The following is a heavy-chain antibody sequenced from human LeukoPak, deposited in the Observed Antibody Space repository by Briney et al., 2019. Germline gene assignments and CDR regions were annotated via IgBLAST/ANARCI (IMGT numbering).Heavy chain of an antibody. D-gene: IGHD2-2*01. CDR3: ARVVVPAAISY. Sequence: GESLKISCKGSGYKFSSYWIGWVRQMSGKGLEWMGVINPDDSVIRYSPSFEGQVTISADKSTSTAYLQWNSLEASDTAMYYCARVVVPAAISYWGQGTPVTVFS. CDR2: INPDDSVI. CDR1: GYKFSSYW. J-gene: IGHJ4*02. V-gene: IGHV5-51*01.